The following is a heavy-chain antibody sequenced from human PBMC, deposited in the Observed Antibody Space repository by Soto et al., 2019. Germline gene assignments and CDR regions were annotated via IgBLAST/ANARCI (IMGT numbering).Heavy chain of an antibody. CDR2: IYYSGST. CDR1: GGSISSGGYY. CDR3: ARAEARYCSGGSCLDY. D-gene: IGHD2-15*01. Sequence: PSETLSLTCTVSGGSISSGGYYWSWIRQHPGKGLEWIGYIYYSGSTYYNPSLKSRVTISVDTSKNQFSLKLSSVTAADTAVYYCARAEARYCSGGSCLDYWGQGTLVTVSS. V-gene: IGHV4-31*03. J-gene: IGHJ4*02.